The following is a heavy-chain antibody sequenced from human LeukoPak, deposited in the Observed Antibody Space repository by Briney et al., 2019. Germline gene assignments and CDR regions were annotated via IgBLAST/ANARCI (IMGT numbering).Heavy chain of an antibody. CDR3: ARGVVTGVDAFDI. J-gene: IGHJ3*02. CDR1: GFSFSSYW. Sequence: GRSLRLSCAASGFSFSSYWMTWVRQAPGKGLEWVANIKQDGSEKYYVDSVKGRFTISRDNAKNSLYLQMSCLRAEDTAVYYCARGVVTGVDAFDIWGQGTMVTVSS. V-gene: IGHV3-7*01. CDR2: IKQDGSEK. D-gene: IGHD4-23*01.